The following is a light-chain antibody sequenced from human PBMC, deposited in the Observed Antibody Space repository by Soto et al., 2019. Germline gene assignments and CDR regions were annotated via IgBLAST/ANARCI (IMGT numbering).Light chain of an antibody. Sequence: QSVLTQPASVSGSPGQSITISCAGTSSDIGNYHLVSWYQQHPGKAPKLIICEVNKRPSGISDRFSGSKSGNTASLTISGLQAEDEADYYCCSYAGTVAYVFGSGTKVTVL. CDR3: CSYAGTVAYV. CDR2: EVN. J-gene: IGLJ1*01. V-gene: IGLV2-23*02. CDR1: SSDIGNYHL.